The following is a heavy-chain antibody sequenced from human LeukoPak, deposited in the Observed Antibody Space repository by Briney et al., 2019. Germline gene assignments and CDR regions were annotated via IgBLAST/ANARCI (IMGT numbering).Heavy chain of an antibody. CDR2: ISISSSYI. CDR3: ARGPQKNGHSSGYPGYFDY. Sequence: GGSLRLSCAASGFTFSSYSINWVRQAPGKGREWVSSISISSSYIYYADSVKGRFTISRDNAKNSLYLQMNSLRAEDTAVYYCARGPQKNGHSSGYPGYFDYWGQGTLVTVSS. V-gene: IGHV3-21*01. D-gene: IGHD3-22*01. J-gene: IGHJ4*02. CDR1: GFTFSSYS.